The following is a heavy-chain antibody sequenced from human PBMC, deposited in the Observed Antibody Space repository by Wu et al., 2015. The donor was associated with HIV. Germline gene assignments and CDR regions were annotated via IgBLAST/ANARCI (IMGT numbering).Heavy chain of an antibody. CDR3: ARPWQLRNGWPFFDY. CDR1: GDTFNIFA. D-gene: IGHD4-23*01. CDR2: IIPAFGTT. J-gene: IGHJ4*02. V-gene: IGHV1-69*12. Sequence: QVQLVQSGAEVKKPGSSVKVSCKASGDTFNIFAINWLRQAPGQGLEWMGGIIPAFGTTDYAGKFQGRVTISADDSANTAYMELKTLTSEDTAVYYCARPWQLRNGWPFFDYWGQGTPGHRLL.